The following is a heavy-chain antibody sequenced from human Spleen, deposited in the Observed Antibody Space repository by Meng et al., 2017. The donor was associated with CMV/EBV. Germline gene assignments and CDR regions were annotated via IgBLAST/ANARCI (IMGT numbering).Heavy chain of an antibody. CDR2: ISSSGSTI. J-gene: IGHJ5*02. CDR3: ARGLRYKRGWFDP. Sequence: GGSLRLSCTVSGASISSSSYYWGWIRQAPGKGLEWVSYISSSGSTIYYADSVKGRFTISRDNAKNSLYLQMNSLRAEDTAVYYCARGLRYKRGWFDPWGQGTLVTVSS. CDR1: GASISSSSYY. V-gene: IGHV3-11*04. D-gene: IGHD1-14*01.